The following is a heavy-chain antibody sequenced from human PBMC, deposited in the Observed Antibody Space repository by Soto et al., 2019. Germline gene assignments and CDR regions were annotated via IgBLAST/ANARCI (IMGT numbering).Heavy chain of an antibody. D-gene: IGHD5-18*01. Sequence: SVTLSLTCAVDRASFSGNYWSWIRQPPGKGLEWIGEINHSGSTNYNPSLKSRVTISVDTSKNQFSLKLSSVTAADTAVYYCARPGNTENYYYYGMDVWGQGTTVS. CDR1: RASFSGNY. CDR2: INHSGST. CDR3: ARPGNTENYYYYGMDV. V-gene: IGHV4-34*01. J-gene: IGHJ6*02.